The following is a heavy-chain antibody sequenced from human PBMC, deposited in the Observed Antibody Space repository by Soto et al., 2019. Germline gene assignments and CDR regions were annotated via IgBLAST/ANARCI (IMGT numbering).Heavy chain of an antibody. Sequence: SCKASGYTFTSYGISWVRQAPGKGLEWVSSISSSSSNIYYADSVKGRFTISRDNAKNSLYLQMNSLRAEDTAVYYCARLYYYDSSDHWGQGTLVTVSS. J-gene: IGHJ4*02. V-gene: IGHV3-21*01. CDR3: ARLYYYDSSDH. CDR2: ISSSSSNI. CDR1: GYTFTSYG. D-gene: IGHD3-22*01.